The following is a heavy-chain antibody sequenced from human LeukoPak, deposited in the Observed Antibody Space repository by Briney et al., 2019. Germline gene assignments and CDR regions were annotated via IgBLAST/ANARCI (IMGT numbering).Heavy chain of an antibody. Sequence: PSETLSLTCTVSGGSISSYYWSWIRQPPGKGPEWIGYIYYSGNTSYNPSLKSRVTISVDTSNNQFSLKLSSVTAADTAVYYCARVDWGLNFYYYFMDVWGEGTTVTVSS. D-gene: IGHD3-9*01. CDR3: ARVDWGLNFYYYFMDV. CDR1: GGSISSYY. CDR2: IYYSGNT. J-gene: IGHJ6*03. V-gene: IGHV4-59*01.